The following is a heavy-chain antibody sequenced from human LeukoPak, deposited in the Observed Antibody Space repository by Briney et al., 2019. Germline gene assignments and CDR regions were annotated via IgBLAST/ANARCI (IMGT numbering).Heavy chain of an antibody. CDR2: TSNDGSNK. CDR1: GFTFSDYN. J-gene: IGHJ4*02. CDR3: AKRDDYTMYGLDY. D-gene: IGHD3-10*02. V-gene: IGHV3-30-3*02. Sequence: GGSLRLSCAASGFTFSDYNMHWVRQAPGQGLEWVSLTSNDGSNKYYAVSVKGRFTISRDNTKNTLYLQMNSLRTEDTAVYYCAKRDDYTMYGLDYWGQGALVTVSS.